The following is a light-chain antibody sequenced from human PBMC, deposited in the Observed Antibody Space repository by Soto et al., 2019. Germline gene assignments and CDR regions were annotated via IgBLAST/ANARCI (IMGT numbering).Light chain of an antibody. CDR3: QQYNNSPEYT. CDR2: VAS. Sequence: EMVLTPSPGTLSLSPGERATLSCKASQSVTSRYLAWYQQKPGQAPRLLIYVASCRATGSPDRFSGSGSGREFTLPISSMEPEDFAVFFCQQYNNSPEYTFGQGTRLEIK. V-gene: IGKV3-20*01. J-gene: IGKJ2*01. CDR1: QSVTSRY.